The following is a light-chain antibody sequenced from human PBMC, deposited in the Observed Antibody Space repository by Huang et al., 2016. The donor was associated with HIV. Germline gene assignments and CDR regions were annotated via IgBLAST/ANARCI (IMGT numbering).Light chain of an antibody. CDR2: LGS. CDR1: QSLLHSNGYKY. CDR3: MQALQTPKT. V-gene: IGKV2-28*01. Sequence: DIVMTQSPLSLPVTPGDPASISCRSSQSLLHSNGYKYLKWYLQKPGQSPKLLIYLGSNRASGVPDRFSGSGSGTYFTLKISRVEAEDVGVYYCMQALQTPKTFGQGTKVEIK. J-gene: IGKJ1*01.